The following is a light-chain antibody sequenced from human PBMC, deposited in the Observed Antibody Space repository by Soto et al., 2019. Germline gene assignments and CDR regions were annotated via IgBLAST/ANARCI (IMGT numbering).Light chain of an antibody. CDR3: QKYNSAPWT. CDR2: AAS. Sequence: DIQMIQSPSSLSASVGDRVTITCRASQGISNYLAWYQQKPGKVPKLLIYAASTLHSGVPSRFSGRKSGTDFTLTISSLQPEDVAIYYCQKYNSAPWTFGQGTKVEIK. V-gene: IGKV1-27*01. J-gene: IGKJ1*01. CDR1: QGISNY.